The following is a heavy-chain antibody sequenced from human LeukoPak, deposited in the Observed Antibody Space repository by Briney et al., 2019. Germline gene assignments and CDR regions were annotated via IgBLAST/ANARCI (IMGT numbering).Heavy chain of an antibody. J-gene: IGHJ4*02. Sequence: GGSLRLSCVASGFTFIDYWMYCARQVPGKGLVWVSRIDTDGSTTTYADSVKGRFTVSRDNAKSTLYLQMNSLRAEDTAVYFCATSLLGVDNFWGQGALVTVSS. CDR2: IDTDGSTT. CDR1: GFTFIDYW. D-gene: IGHD5-12*01. V-gene: IGHV3-74*03. CDR3: ATSLLGVDNF.